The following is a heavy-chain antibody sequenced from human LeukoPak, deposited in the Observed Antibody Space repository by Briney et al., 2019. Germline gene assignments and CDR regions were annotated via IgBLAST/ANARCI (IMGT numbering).Heavy chain of an antibody. CDR2: ISAYNGNT. D-gene: IGHD3-10*01. V-gene: IGHV1-18*01. CDR1: GYTFTSYG. Sequence: GASVKVSCKASGYTFTSYGISWVRQAPGQGLEWMGWISAYNGNTNYAQKFQGRVTITADESTSTAYMELSSLRSEDTAVYYCAKVRGDLTHYYYGMDVWGQGTTVTDSS. J-gene: IGHJ6*02. CDR3: AKVRGDLTHYYYGMDV.